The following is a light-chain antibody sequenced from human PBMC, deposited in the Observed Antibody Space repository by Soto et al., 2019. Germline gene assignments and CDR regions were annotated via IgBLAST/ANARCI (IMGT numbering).Light chain of an antibody. J-gene: IGKJ4*01. CDR1: QGLSSY. V-gene: IGKV1-9*01. CDR2: AAS. Sequence: DIQLTQSPSFLSASVGDRVTITCRASQGLSSYLAWYQQKPGKAPKLLIYAASTLQSGVPSRFSGSGSGTEFTLTISSLQPEDFATYYCQQLNIYPITFGGGTKVDIK. CDR3: QQLNIYPIT.